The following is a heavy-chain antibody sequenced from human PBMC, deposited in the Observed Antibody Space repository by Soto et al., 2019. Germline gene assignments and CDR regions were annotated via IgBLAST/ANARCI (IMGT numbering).Heavy chain of an antibody. Sequence: QVQLQESGPGLVKPSETLSLTCTVSGDSISGGASFWSWIRQPPGKGLEWIANVYYSGSSYYNPSLNSRLTISVDTTKNQFSLQLKSMTAADTAVYYCAKLSCTRSTCYFPGWFDPWGQGTLVTVSS. V-gene: IGHV4-31*03. CDR1: GDSISGGASF. D-gene: IGHD2-2*01. CDR3: AKLSCTRSTCYFPGWFDP. J-gene: IGHJ5*02. CDR2: VYYSGSS.